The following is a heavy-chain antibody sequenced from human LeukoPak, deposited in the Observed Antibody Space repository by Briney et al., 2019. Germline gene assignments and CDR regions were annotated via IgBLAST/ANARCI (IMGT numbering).Heavy chain of an antibody. CDR1: GFTFSNYA. D-gene: IGHD1-26*01. Sequence: PGGSLRLSXAASGFTFSNYAMIWVRQAPGKGLEWVSAIGGSGAGTYYADSVKGRFTISRDNSRNTLYLQMNSLRPEDTAVYFCAKLVDSASMIWGRGTLVTVSS. V-gene: IGHV3-23*01. CDR2: IGGSGAGT. J-gene: IGHJ4*02. CDR3: AKLVDSASMI.